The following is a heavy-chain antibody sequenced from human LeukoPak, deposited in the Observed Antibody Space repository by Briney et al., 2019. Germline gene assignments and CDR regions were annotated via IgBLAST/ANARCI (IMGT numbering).Heavy chain of an antibody. CDR2: ISGSGGNT. CDR3: AKGGPYYYGSGRHWDY. CDR1: GFTFSSYA. Sequence: PGGSLRLSCAASGFTFSSYAMSWVRQAPGKGLEWVSAISGSGGNTYYADSVKGRFTISRDNSKNTLYLQMNSLRAEDTAVYYCAKGGPYYYGSGRHWDYWGQGTLVTVSS. V-gene: IGHV3-23*01. D-gene: IGHD3-10*01. J-gene: IGHJ4*02.